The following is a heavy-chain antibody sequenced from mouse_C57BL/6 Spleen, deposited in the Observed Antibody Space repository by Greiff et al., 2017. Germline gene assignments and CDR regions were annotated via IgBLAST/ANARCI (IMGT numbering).Heavy chain of an antibody. J-gene: IGHJ2*01. D-gene: IGHD1-1*01. CDR2: IDPSDSET. V-gene: IGHV1-52*01. CDR1: GYTFTSYW. CDR3: ARDGSSFFDY. Sequence: QVQLQQPGAELVRPGSSVKLSCKASGYTFTSYWMHWVKQRPIQGLEWIGNIDPSDSETHSNQKFKDKATLTVDKSSSTAYMQLSSLTSEDSAVYYWARDGSSFFDYWGQGTTLTVSS.